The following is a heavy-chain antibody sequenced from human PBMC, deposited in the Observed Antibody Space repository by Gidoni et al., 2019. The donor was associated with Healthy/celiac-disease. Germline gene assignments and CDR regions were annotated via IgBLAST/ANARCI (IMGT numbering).Heavy chain of an antibody. V-gene: IGHV3-21*01. CDR1: GFTFSSYI. CDR2: ISSISSYI. Sequence: EVQLVESGGGLVKPGGSLRLSCAASGFTFSSYIMNWVRQAPGKGLEWGSSISSISSYIYYADSVKGPFTISRDNAKNSLYLQMNSLRAEDTAVYYCARTGASRCFDYWGQGTLVTVSS. D-gene: IGHD2-8*01. J-gene: IGHJ4*02. CDR3: ARTGASRCFDY.